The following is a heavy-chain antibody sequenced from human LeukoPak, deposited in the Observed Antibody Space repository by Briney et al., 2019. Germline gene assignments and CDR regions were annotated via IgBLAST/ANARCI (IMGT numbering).Heavy chain of an antibody. D-gene: IGHD5-24*01. CDR1: GFTFSSYG. CDR2: IWYDGSKK. Sequence: GTSLRLSCAASGFTFSSYGMNWVRQAPGKGLEWVAVIWYDGSKKYYVDSVKGRFTISRDSFKNTVDLQMDSLRAEDTALYYCTRENGGDGYRGGTFDIWGQGTMVTVSS. J-gene: IGHJ3*02. V-gene: IGHV3-33*01. CDR3: TRENGGDGYRGGTFDI.